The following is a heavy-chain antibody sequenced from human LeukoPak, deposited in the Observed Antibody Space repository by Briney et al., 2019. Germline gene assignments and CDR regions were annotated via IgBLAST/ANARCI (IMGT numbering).Heavy chain of an antibody. D-gene: IGHD1-1*01. CDR1: GFTFSSYA. Sequence: GGSLRLSCAASGFTFSSYAMSWVRQAPGKGLEWVSAISGGSTYYADSVKGRFTISRDNSKNTLYLQMNSLRAEDTAVYYCAKLTGTTGGADYWGQGTLVTVSS. CDR3: AKLTGTTGGADY. J-gene: IGHJ4*02. V-gene: IGHV3-23*01. CDR2: ISGGST.